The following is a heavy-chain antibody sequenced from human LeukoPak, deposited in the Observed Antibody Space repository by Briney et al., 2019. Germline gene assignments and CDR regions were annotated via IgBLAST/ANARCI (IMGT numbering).Heavy chain of an antibody. J-gene: IGHJ6*03. D-gene: IGHD3-10*01. CDR2: IYTSGST. Sequence: PSETLSLTCTVSGGSISSYYWSWIRQPAGKGLEWIGRIYTSGSTNYNPSLKSRVTMSVDTSKNQFSLKLSSVTAADTAVYYCARVGVLPDRYYYGSGSTPSYYYYMDVWGKGTTVTVSS. CDR1: GGSISSYY. CDR3: ARVGVLPDRYYYGSGSTPSYYYYMDV. V-gene: IGHV4-4*07.